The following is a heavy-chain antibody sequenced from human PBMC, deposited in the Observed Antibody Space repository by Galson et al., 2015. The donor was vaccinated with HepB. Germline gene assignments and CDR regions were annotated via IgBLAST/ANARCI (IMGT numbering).Heavy chain of an antibody. D-gene: IGHD6-19*01. Sequence: LRLSCAASGFTFSSYAMHWVRQAPGKGLEWVAVISYDGSNKYYADSVKGRFTISRDNSKNTLYLQMNSLRAEDTAVYYCARDGYSSGQYYFDYWGQGTLVTVSS. V-gene: IGHV3-30-3*01. CDR1: GFTFSSYA. CDR2: ISYDGSNK. CDR3: ARDGYSSGQYYFDY. J-gene: IGHJ4*02.